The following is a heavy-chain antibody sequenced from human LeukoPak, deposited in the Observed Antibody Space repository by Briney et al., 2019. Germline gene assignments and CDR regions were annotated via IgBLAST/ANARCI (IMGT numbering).Heavy chain of an antibody. Sequence: GESLKISCKGSGYSFTNYWIGWVRQMPGKGLKWMGIIYPGDSDTRYSPSFQGQVTISADNSISTAYLQWSSLTASDTAMYFCARPRVVAATTSHAAFDIWGQGTLVSVSS. V-gene: IGHV5-51*01. J-gene: IGHJ3*02. CDR1: GYSFTNYW. D-gene: IGHD2-15*01. CDR2: IYPGDSDT. CDR3: ARPRVVAATTSHAAFDI.